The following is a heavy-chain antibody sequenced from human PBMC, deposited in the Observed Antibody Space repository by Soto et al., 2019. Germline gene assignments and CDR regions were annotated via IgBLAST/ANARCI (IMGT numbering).Heavy chain of an antibody. CDR3: AKDSCVLRVLEWVWYFDY. D-gene: IGHD3-3*01. Sequence: GGSLRLSCAASGFTFSSYAMSWVRQAPGKGLEWVSAISGSGGSTYYADSVKGRFTISRDNSKNTLYLQMNSLRAEDTAVYYCAKDSCVLRVLEWVWYFDYWRQGTRVTVCS. V-gene: IGHV3-23*01. J-gene: IGHJ4*02. CDR1: GFTFSSYA. CDR2: ISGSGGST.